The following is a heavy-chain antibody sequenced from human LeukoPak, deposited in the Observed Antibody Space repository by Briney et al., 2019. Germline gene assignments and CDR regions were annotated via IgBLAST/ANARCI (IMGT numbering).Heavy chain of an antibody. CDR3: ASVAYVWGSFY. D-gene: IGHD3-16*01. CDR1: GGSISSYY. Sequence: PSETLSLTCTVSGGSISSYYWSWIRQPPGKGLEWIGYIYYSGSTNYNPSLKSRVTISVDTSKNQFSLKLSSVTPADTAVYYCASVAYVWGSFYWGQGTLVTVSS. V-gene: IGHV4-59*01. CDR2: IYYSGST. J-gene: IGHJ4*02.